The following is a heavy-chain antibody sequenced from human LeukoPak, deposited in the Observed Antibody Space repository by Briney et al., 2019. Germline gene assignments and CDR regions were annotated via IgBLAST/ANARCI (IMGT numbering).Heavy chain of an antibody. CDR1: GGTFSSYG. D-gene: IGHD4-17*01. V-gene: IGHV1-69*04. J-gene: IGHJ4*02. CDR2: IIPILGIA. CDR3: ARDGFDYGGNYFDY. Sequence: ASVKVSCKASGGTFSSYGISWVRQAPGQGLEWMGRIIPILGIANYAQKFQGRVTITADKSTSTAYMELSSLRSEDTAVYYCARDGFDYGGNYFDYWGQGTLVTVSS.